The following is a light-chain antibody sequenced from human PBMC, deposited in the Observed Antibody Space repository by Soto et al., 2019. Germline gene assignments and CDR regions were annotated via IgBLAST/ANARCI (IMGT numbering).Light chain of an antibody. CDR1: QGISSA. CDR2: DAS. V-gene: IGKV1-13*02. Sequence: AIQLTQSPSSLSASVGDRVTITCRASQGISSALAWYQQKPGKAPKLLIYDASSLESGVPSRFSGSGSGTDFTLTISSLQPEDFATDYCQQFNSYPPITVGQGTRLEIK. CDR3: QQFNSYPPIT. J-gene: IGKJ5*01.